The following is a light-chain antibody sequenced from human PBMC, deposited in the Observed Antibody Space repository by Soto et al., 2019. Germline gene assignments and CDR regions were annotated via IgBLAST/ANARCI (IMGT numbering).Light chain of an antibody. Sequence: EIVMTQSPATLSVSPWERATLSCMAIQSVSSNLAWYQQKPGQAPRLLIYGASTRATGIPARFSGSGSGTEFTLTISSLQSEDFAVYYCQQYNNWPLSITFGQGTRLEIK. CDR1: QSVSSN. J-gene: IGKJ5*01. CDR3: QQYNNWPLSIT. V-gene: IGKV3-15*01. CDR2: GAS.